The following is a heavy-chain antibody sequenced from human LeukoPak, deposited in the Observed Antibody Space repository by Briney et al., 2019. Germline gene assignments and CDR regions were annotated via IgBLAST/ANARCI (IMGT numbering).Heavy chain of an antibody. Sequence: ASVKVSCKASGYTFTSYDINWVRQATGQGLEWMGWMNPNSGNTGYAQKFQGRVTMTRNTSIGTAYMELSSLRSEDTAVYYCASMNCGGDCYYYYGMDVWGQGTTVTVSS. CDR1: GYTFTSYD. CDR3: ASMNCGGDCYYYYGMDV. D-gene: IGHD2-21*02. J-gene: IGHJ6*02. V-gene: IGHV1-8*01. CDR2: MNPNSGNT.